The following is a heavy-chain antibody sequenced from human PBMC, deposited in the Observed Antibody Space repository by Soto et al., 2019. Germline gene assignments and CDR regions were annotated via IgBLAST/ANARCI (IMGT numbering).Heavy chain of an antibody. CDR2: IYYNGIT. J-gene: IGHJ6*02. CDR3: ARDNGYHDFWSASHFYYWLDV. Sequence: QVQLQESGPRLVKPSQTLSLTCSVSGDSVDQRNYYWTWIRQRPGKGLEWLGNIYYNGITFYNSSMKSRLTISIDTSKTQFSLKVTSVTAAYTAMYFCARDNGYHDFWSASHFYYWLDVWCQGTTVTVSS. D-gene: IGHD3-3*01. CDR1: GDSVDQRNYY. V-gene: IGHV4-31*03.